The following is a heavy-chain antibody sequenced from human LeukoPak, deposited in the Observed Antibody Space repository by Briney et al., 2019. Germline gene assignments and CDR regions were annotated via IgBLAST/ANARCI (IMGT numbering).Heavy chain of an antibody. CDR1: GGSISSSSYY. D-gene: IGHD3-10*01. J-gene: IGHJ5*02. Sequence: KPSETLSLTCTVSGGSISSSSYYWGWIRQPPGKGLEWIGSIYYSGSTYYNPSLKSRVTISVDTSKNQFSLKLSSVTAADTAVYYCARHDLLPQLLWFGESRNWFDPWGQGTLVTVSS. CDR3: ARHDLLPQLLWFGESRNWFDP. V-gene: IGHV4-39*01. CDR2: IYYSGST.